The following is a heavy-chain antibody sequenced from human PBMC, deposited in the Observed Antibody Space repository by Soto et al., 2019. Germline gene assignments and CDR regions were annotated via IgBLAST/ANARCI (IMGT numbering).Heavy chain of an antibody. Sequence: GGSLRLSCAASGFTFDDYAIHWVRQAPGKGLEWVSLVSWDGIIKYYADSVKGRFTVSRDNSGNSLYLEMNSLRTEDTALYYCAKTGPRSGYNPASTYWYFDLWGRGTLVTVSS. CDR3: AKTGPRSGYNPASTYWYFDL. V-gene: IGHV3-43*01. CDR1: GFTFDDYA. CDR2: VSWDGIIK. D-gene: IGHD5-12*01. J-gene: IGHJ2*01.